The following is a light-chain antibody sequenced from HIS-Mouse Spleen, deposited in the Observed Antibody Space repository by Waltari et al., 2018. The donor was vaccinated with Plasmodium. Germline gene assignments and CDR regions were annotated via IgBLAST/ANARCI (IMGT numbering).Light chain of an antibody. V-gene: IGKV1-39*01. CDR3: QQSHT. CDR1: QSISSY. Sequence: DIQMTQSPSSLSASVGVRVTITCRASQSISSYLNWYQQKPGKAPKLLIYAASSLQSGVPSRFSGSGSGKYLTLTISSLQPEEFATYYWQQSHTFGQGTKREIK. J-gene: IGKJ2*01. CDR2: AAS.